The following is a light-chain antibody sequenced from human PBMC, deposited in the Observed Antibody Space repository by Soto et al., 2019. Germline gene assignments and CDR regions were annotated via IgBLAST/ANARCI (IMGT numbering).Light chain of an antibody. V-gene: IGKV1-39*01. Sequence: DIQMTQSPSSLSASVGDRVTITCRASQSISSYLNWYQQKPGKAPKLLIYAASSLQSGVPSRFSGSGSGTDCTLTISSLQPEDFATYYFQQSYSTLWTFGQGTKVEIK. CDR2: AAS. J-gene: IGKJ1*01. CDR3: QQSYSTLWT. CDR1: QSISSY.